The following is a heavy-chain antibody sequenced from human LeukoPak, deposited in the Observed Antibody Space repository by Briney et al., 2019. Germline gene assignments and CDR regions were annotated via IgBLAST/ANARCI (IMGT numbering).Heavy chain of an antibody. V-gene: IGHV4-34*01. J-gene: IGHJ6*02. CDR2: INHSGST. D-gene: IGHD3-16*01. CDR1: GGSFSGYY. Sequence: SETLSLTCAVYGGSFSGYYWSWIRQPPGKGLEWIGEINHSGSTSHNPSLKSRVTISVDTSKNQFSLKLSSVTAADTAVYYCARGRGQGDPGEDVWGRGTTVTVSS. CDR3: ARGRGQGDPGEDV.